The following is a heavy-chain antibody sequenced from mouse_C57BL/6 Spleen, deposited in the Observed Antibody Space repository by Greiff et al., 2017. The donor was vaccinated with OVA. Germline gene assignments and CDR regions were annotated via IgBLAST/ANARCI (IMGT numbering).Heavy chain of an antibody. CDR3: ARSTVVAGNYAMDY. J-gene: IGHJ4*01. Sequence: QVQLQQSGAELVKPGASVKISCKASGYAFSSYWMNWVKQRPGKGLEWIGQIYPGDGDTNYNGKFKGKATLTADKSSSTAYMQLSSLTSEDSAVYFCARSTVVAGNYAMDYWGQGTSVTVSS. CDR2: IYPGDGDT. CDR1: GYAFSSYW. D-gene: IGHD1-1*01. V-gene: IGHV1-80*01.